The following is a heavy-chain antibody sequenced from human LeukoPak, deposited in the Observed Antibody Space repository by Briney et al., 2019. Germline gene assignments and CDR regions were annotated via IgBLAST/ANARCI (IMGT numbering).Heavy chain of an antibody. V-gene: IGHV4-34*01. Sequence: SETLSLTCAVYGGSFSDYYWTWIRQPPGKGLERIGEINHSGSPNNNPSLKSRVSISFDTSKNQFSLKPTSVTAADTAVYYCGSRRTAMFGVIKGPIDHWGQGTLVTVSS. J-gene: IGHJ4*02. CDR3: GSRRTAMFGVIKGPIDH. CDR1: GGSFSDYY. D-gene: IGHD3-3*01. CDR2: INHSGSP.